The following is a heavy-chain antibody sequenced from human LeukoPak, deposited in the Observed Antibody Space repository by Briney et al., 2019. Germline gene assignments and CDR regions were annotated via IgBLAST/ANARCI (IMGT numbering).Heavy chain of an antibody. Sequence: GASVKVSCKVSGFTLADLSMHWVRQAPGKGLEWVGGFDRKNGDTIYAQRFRGRVTLTEVTSTGTAYMDLSSLSADDTAVYYCATGVYCATTTCPGYQHYYYFMDVWGKGTTVTVSS. CDR3: ATGVYCATTTCPGYQHYYYFMDV. V-gene: IGHV1-24*01. J-gene: IGHJ6*03. CDR2: FDRKNGDT. CDR1: GFTLADLS. D-gene: IGHD2-2*01.